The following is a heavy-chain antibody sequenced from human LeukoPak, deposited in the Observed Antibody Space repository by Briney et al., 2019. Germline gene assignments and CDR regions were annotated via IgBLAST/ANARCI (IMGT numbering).Heavy chain of an antibody. CDR2: ISPRGGIT. D-gene: IGHD3-16*01. CDR1: GFTFSSHG. V-gene: IGHV3-23*01. CDR3: AKDDDWGRYKH. J-gene: IGHJ1*01. Sequence: SGGSLRLSCAASGFTFSSHGMNWVRQAPGKGLEWVSGISPRGGITYYTDSVKGRFTISRDNSKNTQSLQMNSLRAEDTAVYYCAKDDDWGRYKHWGQGTLVTVPS.